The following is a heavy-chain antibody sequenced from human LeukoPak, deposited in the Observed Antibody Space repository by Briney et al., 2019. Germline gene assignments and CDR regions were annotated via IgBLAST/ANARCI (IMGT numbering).Heavy chain of an antibody. J-gene: IGHJ5*02. Sequence: SETLSLTCTISGGSISSYYWSWIRQPPGKGLEWIGYIYYSGNTNYNPSLKSRVTISVDTSKNQFSLKLSSVTAADTAVYYCARLWSEGNWEDWFDPWGQGTLVTVSS. CDR2: IYYSGNT. D-gene: IGHD3-3*01. CDR1: GGSISSYY. V-gene: IGHV4-59*01. CDR3: ARLWSEGNWEDWFDP.